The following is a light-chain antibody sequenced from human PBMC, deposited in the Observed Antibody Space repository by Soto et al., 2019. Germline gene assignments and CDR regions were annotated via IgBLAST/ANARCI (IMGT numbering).Light chain of an antibody. Sequence: DIQMTQSPSTLSASVGDRVTITCRASQTISNWLAWYQQKPGKAPKLLIYDSSNLESGVPSRFSGSGSGTEFPLTISSLQPDDFATYSCQQYDSYSWTFGQGTKVEIK. CDR3: QQYDSYSWT. J-gene: IGKJ1*01. CDR1: QTISNW. CDR2: DSS. V-gene: IGKV1-5*01.